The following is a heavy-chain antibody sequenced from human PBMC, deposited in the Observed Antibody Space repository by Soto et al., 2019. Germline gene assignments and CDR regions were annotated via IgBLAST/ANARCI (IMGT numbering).Heavy chain of an antibody. CDR2: IFSGRTDA. Sequence: SGGSLRLSCSASGFTLRSYTMGWVRLAPGKGLQWVAEIFSGRTDAAYADSVRGRFTISRDVYENNLYLQMNSLGVDDTAVYFCARDRQPDGIWTFDYWGRGTLVTVSS. D-gene: IGHD2-15*01. V-gene: IGHV3-23*03. J-gene: IGHJ4*02. CDR1: GFTLRSYT. CDR3: ARDRQPDGIWTFDY.